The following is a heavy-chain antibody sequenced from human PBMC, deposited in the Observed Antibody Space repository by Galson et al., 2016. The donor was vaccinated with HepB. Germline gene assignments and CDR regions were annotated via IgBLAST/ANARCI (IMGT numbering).Heavy chain of an antibody. D-gene: IGHD3-10*01. CDR2: LSFDGSAR. V-gene: IGHV3-74*01. CDR3: ARGSWAPFES. Sequence: SLRLSCAASGFTFKNAWMNWVRQAPGKGLVWVSGLSFDGSARRYADSVKSRFTISRDNAKNTLYLEMTSLSAEDTAVYYCARGSWAPFESWGQGTLVTVSS. CDR1: GFTFKNAW. J-gene: IGHJ5*01.